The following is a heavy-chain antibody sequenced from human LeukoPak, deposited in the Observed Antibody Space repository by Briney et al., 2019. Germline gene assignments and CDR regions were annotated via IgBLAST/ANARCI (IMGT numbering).Heavy chain of an antibody. Sequence: PSETLSLTCAVYGGSLSGYSWIWIRQPAGKGLEWVGRIYTSGSTIYNPSLKGRVTISMDTSNNQFSLKLSSVTAADTAVYYCASLNEGSLDPWGQGTLVTVSS. D-gene: IGHD1-1*01. J-gene: IGHJ5*02. CDR1: GGSLSGYS. V-gene: IGHV4-59*10. CDR2: IYTSGST. CDR3: ASLNEGSLDP.